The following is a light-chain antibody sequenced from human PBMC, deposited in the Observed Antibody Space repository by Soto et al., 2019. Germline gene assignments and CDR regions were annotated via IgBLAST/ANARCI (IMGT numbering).Light chain of an antibody. CDR3: MQALQTRWT. Sequence: IVMTQSPLSLPVTPGEPASISCRSSQSLLHSNGYNSLDWYLQKPGQSPQLLIYLGSNRASGVPDRFSGSGSGTDFTLKISRVEAEDVGVYYCMQALQTRWTFGQGTKVEIK. CDR1: QSLLHSNGYNS. J-gene: IGKJ1*01. CDR2: LGS. V-gene: IGKV2-28*01.